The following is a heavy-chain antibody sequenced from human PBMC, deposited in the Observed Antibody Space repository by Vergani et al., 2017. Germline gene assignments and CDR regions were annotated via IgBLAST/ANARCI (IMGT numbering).Heavy chain of an antibody. CDR1: GYTFTDYY. CDR3: ARGDIVVVPAAMRGD. D-gene: IGHD2-2*01. CDR2: INPYSGGT. Sequence: QVQLVQSGAEVKKPGASVKVSCKASGYTFTDYYMHWVRQAPGQGLEWMGWINPYSGGTNYAQKFQGRVTMTRDTSISTAYMELSRLRSDDTAVYYCARGDIVVVPAAMRGDWGQGSLVTVSS. J-gene: IGHJ4*02. V-gene: IGHV1-2*02.